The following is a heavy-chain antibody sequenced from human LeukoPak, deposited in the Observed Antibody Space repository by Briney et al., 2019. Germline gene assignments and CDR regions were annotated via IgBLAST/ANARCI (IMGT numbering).Heavy chain of an antibody. CDR2: IYYSGST. V-gene: IGHV4-59*08. CDR3: ARHVSWGATTQDALDI. J-gene: IGHJ3*02. Sequence: SETLSLTCTVSGGSISSYYWSWIRQPPGKGLEWIGYIYYSGSTNYNPSLKSRVTISVDTSKNQFSLKLSSVTAADTAVYYCARHVSWGATTQDALDIWGQGTMVTVSS. D-gene: IGHD1-26*01. CDR1: GGSISSYY.